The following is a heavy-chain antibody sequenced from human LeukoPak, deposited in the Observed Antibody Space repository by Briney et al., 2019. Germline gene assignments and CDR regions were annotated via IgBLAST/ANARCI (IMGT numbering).Heavy chain of an antibody. Sequence: GGSLRLSCAASGFTFSTYSMNWLRLAPGKGLEWVSSISPDSNYKYYVDSVRGRFTISRDNAKSSLYLQMNSLRAEDTAVYYCVRGGYRGFDYEYWGQGTLVTVSS. D-gene: IGHD5-12*01. CDR2: ISPDSNYK. CDR3: VRGGYRGFDYEY. CDR1: GFTFSTYS. J-gene: IGHJ4*02. V-gene: IGHV3-21*01.